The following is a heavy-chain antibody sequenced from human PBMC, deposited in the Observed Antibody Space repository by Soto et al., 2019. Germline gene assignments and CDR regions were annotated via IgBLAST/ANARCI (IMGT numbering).Heavy chain of an antibody. V-gene: IGHV1-46*01. J-gene: IGHJ4*02. CDR2: FNPSAGTT. CDR3: ARAIDYFDY. Sequence: QVQLVQSGAEVKKPGASVKVSCKTSGYTFTNYYMHWVRQAPGQGLEWMGIFNPSAGTTSYAQNFQGRVTMTRDTSTSTVYMELSSLTSDDKAVYYCARAIDYFDYWGQGTLVTVSS. CDR1: GYTFTNYY.